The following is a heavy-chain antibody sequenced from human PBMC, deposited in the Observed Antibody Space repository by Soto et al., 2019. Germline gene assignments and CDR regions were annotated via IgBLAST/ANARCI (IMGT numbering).Heavy chain of an antibody. Sequence: SETLSLTCAVYGGPFSGYYWSWIRQTPGKGLEWIGEINHSGSTNYNPSLKSRVTISVDTSKNLFSLKLSSVAAADTAVYYCTRGYCTSNSCHYYYDYWGQGTPVAVSS. V-gene: IGHV4-34*01. D-gene: IGHD2-2*01. CDR2: INHSGST. CDR3: TRGYCTSNSCHYYYDY. CDR1: GGPFSGYY. J-gene: IGHJ4*02.